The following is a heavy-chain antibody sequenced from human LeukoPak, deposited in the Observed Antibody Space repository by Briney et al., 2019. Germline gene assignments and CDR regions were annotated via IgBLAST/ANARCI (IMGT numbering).Heavy chain of an antibody. Sequence: GGSLRLSCAAPGFTFSQYWMHWVRQVPGEGPVCVSGINSDGRSTYYAGFVKGRLTISRDNAKNTLYLQMNSLGAEDTAIYYCARGTNSWNDEGWFDPWGQGTLVTVSS. D-gene: IGHD1-1*01. CDR3: ARGTNSWNDEGWFDP. V-gene: IGHV3-74*01. CDR1: GFTFSQYW. J-gene: IGHJ5*02. CDR2: INSDGRST.